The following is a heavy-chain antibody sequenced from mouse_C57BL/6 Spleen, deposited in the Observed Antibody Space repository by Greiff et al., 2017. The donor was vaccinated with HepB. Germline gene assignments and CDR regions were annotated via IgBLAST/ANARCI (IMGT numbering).Heavy chain of an antibody. J-gene: IGHJ3*01. CDR2: IYPGSGNT. V-gene: IGHV1-66*01. CDR1: GYSFTSYY. Sequence: VQLQQSGPELVKPGASVKISCKASGYSFTSYYIHWVKQRPGQGLEWIGWIYPGSGNTKYNEKFKGKATLTADTSSSTAYMQLSSLTSQDSAVYYCAREGNLLWLRSLFAYWGQGTLVTVSA. CDR3: AREGNLLWLRSLFAY. D-gene: IGHD2-2*01.